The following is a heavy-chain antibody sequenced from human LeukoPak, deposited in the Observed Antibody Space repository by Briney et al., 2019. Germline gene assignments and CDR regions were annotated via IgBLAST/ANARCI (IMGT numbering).Heavy chain of an antibody. V-gene: IGHV3-21*01. CDR2: ISTSSIYI. J-gene: IGHJ4*02. Sequence: PGGSLRLSCAASGFTFSTYSMNWVRQAPGKGLEWISFISTSSIYIYYADSVKGRFTISRDNAKNSLYLQMNSLRVEDTALYYCARRAPSHDFDDWGQGTLVTVSS. CDR1: GFTFSTYS. CDR3: ARRAPSHDFDD.